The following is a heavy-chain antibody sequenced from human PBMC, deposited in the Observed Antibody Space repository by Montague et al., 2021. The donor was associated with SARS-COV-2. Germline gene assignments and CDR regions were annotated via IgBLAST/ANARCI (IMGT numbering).Heavy chain of an antibody. D-gene: IGHD4-23*01. J-gene: IGHJ4*02. CDR1: GFSLSTSGMC. V-gene: IGHV2-70*01. CDR3: SRIYGTTVVNRAFDY. Sequence: PALLKPTQTLTLTCTFSGFSLSTSGMCVSCIRHPPGNALAWLTLIDWDDDKYYSTSLKTRLTISKDTSKNQEVLTMTNMYPVDTATYYCSRIYGTTVVNRAFDYWGQGTLVTGSS. CDR2: IDWDDDK.